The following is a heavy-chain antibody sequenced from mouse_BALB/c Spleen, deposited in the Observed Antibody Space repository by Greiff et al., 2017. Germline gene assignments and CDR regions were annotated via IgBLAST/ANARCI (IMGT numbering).Heavy chain of an antibody. V-gene: IGHV6-6*02. D-gene: IGHD2-1*01. CDR2: IRLKSNNYAT. J-gene: IGHJ2*01. CDR3: TRSTWNFDY. Sequence: EVQLQESGGGLVQPGGSMKLSCVASGFTFSNYWMNWVRQSPEKGLEWVAEIRLKSNNYATHYAESVKGRFTISRDDSKSSVYLQMNNLRAEDTGSYYCTRSTWNFDYWGQGTTRTVSS. CDR1: GFTFSNYW.